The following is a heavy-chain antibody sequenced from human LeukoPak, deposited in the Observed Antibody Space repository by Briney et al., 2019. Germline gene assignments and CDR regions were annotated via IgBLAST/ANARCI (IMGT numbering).Heavy chain of an antibody. Sequence: ASVKVSCKASGYTFIRYGISWVRQAPGQGLEWMGWISTYNDNTNYAQKFQGRVTMTTDTSTSTAYMELRSLRSDDTAVYYCARHIVGAFDLDYWGQGTLVTVSS. V-gene: IGHV1-18*01. J-gene: IGHJ4*02. CDR2: ISTYNDNT. D-gene: IGHD1-26*01. CDR1: GYTFIRYG. CDR3: ARHIVGAFDLDY.